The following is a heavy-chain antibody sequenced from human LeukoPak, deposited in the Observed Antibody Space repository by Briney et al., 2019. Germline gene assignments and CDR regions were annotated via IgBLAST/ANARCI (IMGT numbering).Heavy chain of an antibody. Sequence: GGSLRLSCVASGFTFSNYWMTWVRQAPGKGQEWVANIKQDGSEKHYVDSVKGRFTISRDNAKNSLFLQMNSLRAEGTAVFYCARGTSTWYLTYWGQGTLVTVSS. V-gene: IGHV3-7*04. CDR2: IKQDGSEK. CDR1: GFTFSNYW. J-gene: IGHJ4*02. CDR3: ARGTSTWYLTY. D-gene: IGHD6-13*01.